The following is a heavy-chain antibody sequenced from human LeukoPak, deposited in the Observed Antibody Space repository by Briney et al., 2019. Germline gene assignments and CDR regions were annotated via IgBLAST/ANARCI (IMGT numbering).Heavy chain of an antibody. CDR2: INHSGST. CDR1: GGSFSGYY. CDR3: ARAPPTFDY. Sequence: SETLSLTCAVYGGSFSGYYWSWIRQPPGKGLEWIGEINHSGSTNYNPSLESRVTISVDTSKNQFSLKLSSVTAADTAVYYCARAPPTFDYWGQGTLVTVSS. J-gene: IGHJ4*02. V-gene: IGHV4-34*01.